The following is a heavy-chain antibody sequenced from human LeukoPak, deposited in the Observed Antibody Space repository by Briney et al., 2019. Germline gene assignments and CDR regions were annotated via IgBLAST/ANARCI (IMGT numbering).Heavy chain of an antibody. V-gene: IGHV1-18*01. D-gene: IGHD3-10*01. CDR1: GYTLTSYG. J-gene: IGHJ4*02. Sequence: GASVEVSCKASGYTLTSYGISWVRQAPGQGLGWMGWISVYSGNTNYAQKLQGRVTLTTDTSTSTAYMELGSLRSDDTAVYYCARGADGVIDYWGQGTLVTVSS. CDR2: ISVYSGNT. CDR3: ARGADGVIDY.